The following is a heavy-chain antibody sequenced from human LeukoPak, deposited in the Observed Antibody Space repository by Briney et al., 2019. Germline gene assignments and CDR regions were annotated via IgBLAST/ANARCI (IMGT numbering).Heavy chain of an antibody. CDR1: GFTFSSYA. V-gene: IGHV3-33*08. Sequence: GGSLRLSCAASGFTFSSYAMSWVRQAPGKGLEWVAVIWYDGSNKYYADSVKGRFTISRDNSKNTLYLQMNSLRAEDTAMYYCARDTCGGDCSLDYWGQGTLVIVSS. J-gene: IGHJ4*02. D-gene: IGHD2-21*02. CDR2: IWYDGSNK. CDR3: ARDTCGGDCSLDY.